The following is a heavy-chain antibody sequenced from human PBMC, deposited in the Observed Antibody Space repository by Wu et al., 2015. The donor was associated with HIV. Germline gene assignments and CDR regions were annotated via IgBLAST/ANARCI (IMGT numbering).Heavy chain of an antibody. CDR2: INSKSGDT. V-gene: IGHV1-2*02. CDR3: AITPPVRDEVAHHLLFYFYYMDV. J-gene: IGHJ6*03. Sequence: QVQLVQSGADVKKPGASVKVSCKASGYTFTGKYIHWVRQAPGQGLEWMGWINSKSGDTNYAQKFQGRVTMTRDTSISTAYMELSRLRSEDTAMYYCAITPPVRDEVAHHLLFYFYYMDVWGKGTRSPSP. CDR1: GYTFTGKY. D-gene: IGHD2-2*01.